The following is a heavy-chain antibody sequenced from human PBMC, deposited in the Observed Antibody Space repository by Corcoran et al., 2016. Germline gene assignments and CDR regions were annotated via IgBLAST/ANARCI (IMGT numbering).Heavy chain of an antibody. CDR1: GYSISSGYY. V-gene: IGHV4-38-2*02. CDR3: AREAYCSGGSGYLGLGDY. D-gene: IGHD2-15*01. Sequence: QVQLQESGPGLVKPSETLSLTCTVSGYSISSGYYWGWIRQPPGKGLEWLGSIYHSGSTYYNPSLKSRVTISVDTSKNQFSLKLSSVTAADTAMYYCAREAYCSGGSGYLGLGDYWGQGTLVTVSS. CDR2: IYHSGST. J-gene: IGHJ4*02.